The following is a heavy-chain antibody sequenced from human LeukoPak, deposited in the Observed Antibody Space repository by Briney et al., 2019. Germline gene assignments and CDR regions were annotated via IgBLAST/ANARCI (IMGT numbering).Heavy chain of an antibody. V-gene: IGHV4-59*01. CDR1: GGSISSYY. J-gene: IGHJ4*02. CDR2: IYYSGST. Sequence: PSETLSLTCIVSGGSISSYYWSWIRQPPGKGLEWIGYIYYSGSTNYNPSLKSRVTISVDTSKNQFSLKLSSVTAADTAVYYCARGGPGEAPGYWGQGTLVTVSS. D-gene: IGHD3-10*01. CDR3: ARGGPGEAPGY.